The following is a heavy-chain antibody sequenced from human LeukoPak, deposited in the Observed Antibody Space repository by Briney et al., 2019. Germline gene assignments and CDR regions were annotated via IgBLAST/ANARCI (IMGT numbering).Heavy chain of an antibody. CDR2: IYYSGST. V-gene: IGHV4-31*03. J-gene: IGHJ4*02. CDR3: ASSVNYYDSSGITEFDY. D-gene: IGHD3-22*01. CDR1: GGSISSGGYY. Sequence: MTSETLSLTCTVSGGSISSGGYYWSGIRQHPGKGLEWIGYIYYSGSTYYNPSLKSRVTISVDTSKNQFSLKLSSVTAADTAVYYCASSVNYYDSSGITEFDYWGQGTLVTVSS.